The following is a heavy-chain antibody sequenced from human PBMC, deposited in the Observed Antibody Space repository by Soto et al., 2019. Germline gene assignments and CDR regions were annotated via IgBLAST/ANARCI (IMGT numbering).Heavy chain of an antibody. Sequence: PGGSLRLSCAASGFTFSSYAMSWVRQAPGKGLEWVSAFSGSGDSTFYADSVKGRFTVSRDNSKKTLYLQLNSLRDEDTAVYYCARDAGELPVVTVGVFVFWGRGTLVTVSS. CDR3: ARDAGELPVVTVGVFVF. CDR1: GFTFSSYA. J-gene: IGHJ4*02. V-gene: IGHV3-23*01. D-gene: IGHD3-22*01. CDR2: FSGSGDST.